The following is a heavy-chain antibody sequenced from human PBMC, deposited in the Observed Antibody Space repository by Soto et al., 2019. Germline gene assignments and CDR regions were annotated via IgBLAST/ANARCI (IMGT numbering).Heavy chain of an antibody. Sequence: SGPTLRNPAQTLALTCTFSGFSLTTTGVAVGWIRQPPGKALEWLALFYWDDDKRYSPSLKSRLTIMKDTSKNQVVLIMTNMDPVDTATYYCAHTTRLATVTSGVHFYYMDVWGKGTTVTVSS. D-gene: IGHD4-17*01. CDR1: GFSLTTTGVA. V-gene: IGHV2-5*02. CDR3: AHTTRLATVTSGVHFYYMDV. J-gene: IGHJ6*03. CDR2: FYWDDDK.